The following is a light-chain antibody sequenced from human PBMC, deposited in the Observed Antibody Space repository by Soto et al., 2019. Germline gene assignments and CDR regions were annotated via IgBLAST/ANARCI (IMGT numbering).Light chain of an antibody. CDR3: MQALQTPRT. Sequence: DIVMTQSPLSLPVTPVEPASISCRSSQSLLHSNGDTYLEWYLQQPGQSPQILIYLRSLRAAGVPDRFSGGGSGTDFTLEIRRVEAEDVGVYYCMQALQTPRTFGQGTKVEIK. CDR1: QSLLHSNGDTY. CDR2: LRS. J-gene: IGKJ1*01. V-gene: IGKV2-28*01.